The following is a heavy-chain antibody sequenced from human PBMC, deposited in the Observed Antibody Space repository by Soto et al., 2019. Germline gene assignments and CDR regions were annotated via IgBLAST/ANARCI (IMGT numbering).Heavy chain of an antibody. J-gene: IGHJ5*02. Sequence: QVQLVQSGAEVKKPGSSVKVSCKASGGTFSSYTISWVRQAPGQGLEWMGRIIPILGIANYAQKFQGRGAITADKSTSTADMELSSLRSEDTAVYYCARECSSTSCYAYPWGQGTLVTVSS. CDR2: IIPILGIA. CDR1: GGTFSSYT. V-gene: IGHV1-69*08. D-gene: IGHD2-2*01. CDR3: ARECSSTSCYAYP.